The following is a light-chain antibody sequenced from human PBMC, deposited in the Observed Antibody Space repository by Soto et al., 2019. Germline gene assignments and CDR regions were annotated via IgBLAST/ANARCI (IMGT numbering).Light chain of an antibody. J-gene: IGKJ4*01. CDR3: QPYNNWPLT. V-gene: IGKV3-15*01. CDR2: GTS. Sequence: EVVLTQSPGTLSLSPGERVTLSCRASQSISGNYLAWYQHKPGQAPRLLISGTSTRATGVPTRFSGSRSGAEFTLTINSLQSEDFAVYYCQPYNNWPLTFGGGTKVDIK. CDR1: QSISGN.